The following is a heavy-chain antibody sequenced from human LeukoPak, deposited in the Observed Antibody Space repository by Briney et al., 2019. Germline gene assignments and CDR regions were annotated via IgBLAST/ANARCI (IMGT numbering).Heavy chain of an antibody. CDR2: INHSGST. V-gene: IGHV4-34*01. CDR3: ARGGGYGDYAKA. D-gene: IGHD4-17*01. Sequence: SETLSLTGAVYGGSLSGYYWSWIRQPPGKGLEWIGEINHSGSTNYNPSLKSRVTISVDTPKSQFSLKLSSVTAADTAVYYCARGGGYGDYAKAWGQGTLVTVSS. CDR1: GGSLSGYY. J-gene: IGHJ5*02.